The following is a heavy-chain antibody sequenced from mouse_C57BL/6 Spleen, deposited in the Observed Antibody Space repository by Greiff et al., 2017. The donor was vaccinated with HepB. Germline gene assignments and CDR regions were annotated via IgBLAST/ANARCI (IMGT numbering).Heavy chain of an antibody. J-gene: IGHJ3*01. D-gene: IGHD3-2*02. Sequence: QSCKASGYTFTSYWMHWVKQRPGQGLEWIGEIDPSDSYTNYNQKFKGKSTLTVDKSSSTAYMQLSSLTSEDSAVYYCARSTAQALAYWGQGTLVTVSA. CDR2: IDPSDSYT. V-gene: IGHV1-69*01. CDR3: ARSTAQALAY. CDR1: GYTFTSYW.